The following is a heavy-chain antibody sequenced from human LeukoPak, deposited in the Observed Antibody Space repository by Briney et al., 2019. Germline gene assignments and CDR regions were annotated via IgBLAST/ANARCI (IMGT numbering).Heavy chain of an antibody. V-gene: IGHV1-69*13. J-gene: IGHJ4*02. CDR1: GGTFSSYA. D-gene: IGHD3-3*01. CDR3: ARVSTYYDFWSGYSHPLDY. CDR2: IIPIFGTA. Sequence: SVKVSCKASGGTFSSYAISWVRQAPGQGLEWMGGIIPIFGTANYAQKFQGRVTITAYESTSTAYMELSSLRSEDTAVYYCARVSTYYDFWSGYSHPLDYWGQGTLVTVSS.